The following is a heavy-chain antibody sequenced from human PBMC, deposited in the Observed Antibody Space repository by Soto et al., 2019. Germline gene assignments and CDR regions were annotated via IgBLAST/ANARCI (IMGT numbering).Heavy chain of an antibody. CDR2: IWYDGSNK. V-gene: IGHV3-33*01. CDR3: AREDGVGATPY. J-gene: IGHJ4*02. D-gene: IGHD1-26*01. Sequence: GSLRLSCAASGFTFSSYGMHWVRQAPGKGLEWVAVIWYDGSNKYYADSVKGRFTISRDNSKNTLYLQMNSLRAEDTAVYYCAREDGVGATPYWGQGTLVTVSS. CDR1: GFTFSSYG.